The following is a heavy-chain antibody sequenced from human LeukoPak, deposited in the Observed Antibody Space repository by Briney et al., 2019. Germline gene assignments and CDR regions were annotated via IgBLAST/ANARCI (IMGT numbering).Heavy chain of an antibody. CDR2: ISGSGGST. CDR3: AKAYSGYDLDYYYYYMDV. D-gene: IGHD5-12*01. V-gene: IGHV3-23*01. CDR1: GFTFSSYA. J-gene: IGHJ6*03. Sequence: GGSLRLSCAASGFTFSSYAMSWVRQAPGKGMEWVSAISGSGGSTYYADSVKGRFTISRDNSKNTLYLQMNSLRAEDTAVYYCAKAYSGYDLDYYYYYMDVWGKGTTVTVSS.